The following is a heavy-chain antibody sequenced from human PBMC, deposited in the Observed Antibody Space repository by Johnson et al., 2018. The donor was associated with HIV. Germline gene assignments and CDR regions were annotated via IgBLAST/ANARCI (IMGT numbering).Heavy chain of an antibody. D-gene: IGHD4-11*01. CDR1: GFNVSSNY. Sequence: VQLVESGGGLVQPGGSLRLSCAASGFNVSSNYMSWVRQAPGKGLEWVSVIYSGGSTYYADSVKGRFTISRDNSKNTLYLQMNSLRAEDTAVYYCAREKTTPDAFDIWGQGTMVTVSS. CDR2: IYSGGST. V-gene: IGHV3-66*01. J-gene: IGHJ3*02. CDR3: AREKTTPDAFDI.